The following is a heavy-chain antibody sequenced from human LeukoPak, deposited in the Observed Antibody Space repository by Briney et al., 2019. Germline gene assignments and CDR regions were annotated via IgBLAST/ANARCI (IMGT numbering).Heavy chain of an antibody. J-gene: IGHJ3*02. V-gene: IGHV4-31*03. D-gene: IGHD3-9*01. CDR1: GGSISSGVYC. CDR2: ICSSGSA. Sequence: PSQTLSLTCTVSGGSISSGVYCWSWIRQRPGEGLQWIGYICSSGSAYYNASLKSRVSMSTDTSNNQFSLKLNSVTAADTAVYYCARADIPKGGYAFDIWGQGTMVTVSS. CDR3: ARADIPKGGYAFDI.